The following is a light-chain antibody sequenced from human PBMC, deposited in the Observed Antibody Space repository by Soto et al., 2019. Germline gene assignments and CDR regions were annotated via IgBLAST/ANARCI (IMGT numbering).Light chain of an antibody. CDR2: AAS. J-gene: IGKJ1*01. V-gene: IGKV1-12*01. Sequence: IQMTQSPSSVSASVGDRVTITCRASQGIGTWLAWYQQKPGKGPNLLIYAASSLESGVPSRFSGSGSGTDFTLTISSLQPEDFETYCCQQADSFPQTFGQGTQVEIK. CDR3: QQADSFPQT. CDR1: QGIGTW.